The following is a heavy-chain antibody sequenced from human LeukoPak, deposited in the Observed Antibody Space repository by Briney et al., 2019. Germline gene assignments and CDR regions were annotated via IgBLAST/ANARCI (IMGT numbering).Heavy chain of an antibody. D-gene: IGHD4-17*01. V-gene: IGHV4-59*01. CDR3: ARLVSTTSYYFDH. CDR1: GGSISSYY. J-gene: IGHJ4*02. Sequence: PSETLSLTCTDSGGSISSYYWSWIRQPPGKGLEWIGYIYYSGSTNYNPSLKSRVTISVDTSKNQFSLKLSSVTAADTAVYYCARLVSTTSYYFDHWGPGTLVTVSS. CDR2: IYYSGST.